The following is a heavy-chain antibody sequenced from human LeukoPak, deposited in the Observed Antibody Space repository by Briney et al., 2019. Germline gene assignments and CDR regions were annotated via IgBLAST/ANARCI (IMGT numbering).Heavy chain of an antibody. D-gene: IGHD1-14*01. Sequence: GGSLRLSCAASGFTFNNEAMSWVRQAPGQGLECVSSISAGGSDTDYGDSVNGRFTISRDNSKNNLYMQMNSVRAEDKATYYCAKGLGYNNVWYFGNWGEGAMVIVAS. CDR1: GFTFNNEA. V-gene: IGHV3-23*01. CDR3: AKGLGYNNVWYFGN. J-gene: IGHJ4*02. CDR2: ISAGGSDT.